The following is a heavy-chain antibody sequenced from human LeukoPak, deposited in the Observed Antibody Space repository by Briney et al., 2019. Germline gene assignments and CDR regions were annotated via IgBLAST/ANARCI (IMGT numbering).Heavy chain of an antibody. CDR3: YGGDAEN. CDR2: INTDGSST. D-gene: IGHD2-21*01. J-gene: IGHJ1*01. V-gene: IGHV3-74*01. CDR1: GFTFSSYW. Sequence: GGSLRLSCAASGFTFSSYWMHWVCQAPGKGLVWVSRINTDGSSTRYADSVKGRFTISRDNAKSTLYLQMNSLRAEDTAVYYCYGGDAENWGQGTLVTVSS.